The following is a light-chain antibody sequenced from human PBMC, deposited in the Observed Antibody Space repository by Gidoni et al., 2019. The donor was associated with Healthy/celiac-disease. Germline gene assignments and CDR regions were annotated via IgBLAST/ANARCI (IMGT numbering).Light chain of an antibody. V-gene: IGLV1-40*01. CDR3: RSYDSSLSGSI. CDR1: SSNIGAGHD. Sequence: QSVLTQLPSVTDALGHRVTISCTRSSSNIGAGHDVNWYQQLPGKAPNLLIDGNSNRPSGVPDRFSGSKSGTSASLAITGLQAEDEADYYCRSYDSSLSGSIFGTGTKVTVL. J-gene: IGLJ1*01. CDR2: GNS.